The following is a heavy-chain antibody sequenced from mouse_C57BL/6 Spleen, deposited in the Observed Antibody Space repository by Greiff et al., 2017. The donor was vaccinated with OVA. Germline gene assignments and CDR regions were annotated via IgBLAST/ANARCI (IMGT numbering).Heavy chain of an antibody. Sequence: VQLQQPGAELVKPGASVKMSCKASGYTFTSYWITWVKQRPGQGLEWIGDIYPGSGSTNYNEKFKSKATLTVDTSSSTAYMQLSSLTSEDSAVYYCAGYYDYDEGYAMDYWGQGTSVTVSS. V-gene: IGHV1-55*01. CDR3: AGYYDYDEGYAMDY. D-gene: IGHD2-4*01. CDR2: IYPGSGST. J-gene: IGHJ4*01. CDR1: GYTFTSYW.